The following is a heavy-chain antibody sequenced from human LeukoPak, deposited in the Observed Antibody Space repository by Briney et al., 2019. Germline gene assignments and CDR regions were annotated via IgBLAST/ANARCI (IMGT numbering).Heavy chain of an antibody. CDR3: ARDSSGGSYLDV. CDR2: VGSAANT. V-gene: IGHV3-23*01. J-gene: IGHJ6*02. Sequence: GGSLRLSCAAYGFTFRTYDMSWVRQTPGKGLEWVSVVGSAANTYYADSVKGRFTISRDNSKNTMYLQMNSMRVEDTAVYYCARDSSGGSYLDVWGQGATVTVSS. D-gene: IGHD1-26*01. CDR1: GFTFRTYD.